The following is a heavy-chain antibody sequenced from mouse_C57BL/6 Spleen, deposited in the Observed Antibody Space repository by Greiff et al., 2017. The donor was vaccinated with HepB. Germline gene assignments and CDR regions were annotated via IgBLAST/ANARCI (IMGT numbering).Heavy chain of an antibody. Sequence: VQLQQSGPELVKPGASVKISCKASGYAFSSSWMNWMKQRPGKGLEWIGRIYPGDGDTNYNGKFKGKATLTADKSSSTAYMQLSSLTSEDSAVYFCGGYFYYAMDYWGQGTLVTDSS. V-gene: IGHV1-82*01. CDR3: GGYFYYAMDY. CDR1: GYAFSSSW. J-gene: IGHJ4*01. CDR2: IYPGDGDT. D-gene: IGHD3-2*02.